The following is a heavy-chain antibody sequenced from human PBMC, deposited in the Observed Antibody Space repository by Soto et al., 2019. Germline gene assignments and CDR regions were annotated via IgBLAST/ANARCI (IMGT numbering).Heavy chain of an antibody. CDR3: ARVKEGGYREFDF. CDR1: GFTFSDYY. D-gene: IGHD3-22*01. V-gene: IGHV3-11*05. CDR2: ISSSSTYI. J-gene: IGHJ4*02. Sequence: GESLKISCAASGFTFSDYYMSWIRQAPGKGLEWVSYISSSSTYINNADSVKGRFTISRDNAKNSLYLQMNSLRPEDTGVYYCARVKEGGYREFDFWGQGTLVTVSS.